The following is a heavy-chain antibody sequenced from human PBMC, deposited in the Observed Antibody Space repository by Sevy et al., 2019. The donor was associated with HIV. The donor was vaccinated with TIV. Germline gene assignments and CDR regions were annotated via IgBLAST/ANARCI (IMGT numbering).Heavy chain of an antibody. V-gene: IGHV4-61*01. CDR2: IYYSGST. J-gene: IGHJ5*02. CDR3: ATWVISRGARPSRAYNWFDP. CDR1: GGSVSSGSYY. Sequence: SETLSLTCTVSGGSVSSGSYYWSWIRQPPGKGLEWIGYIYYSGSTNYNPSLKSRVTISVDTSKNQFSLKLSSVTAADTAVYYCATWVISRGARPSRAYNWFDPWGQGTLVTVSS. D-gene: IGHD6-6*01.